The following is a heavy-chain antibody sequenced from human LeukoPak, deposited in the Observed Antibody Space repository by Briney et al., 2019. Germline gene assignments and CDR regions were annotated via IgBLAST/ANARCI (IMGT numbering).Heavy chain of an antibody. V-gene: IGHV1-2*02. Sequence: ASVKVSCKASGYTFTGYYMHWVRQAPGQGLEWMGWINPNSGGTNYAQKFQGRVTMTRDTSISTAYMELSRLRSDDTAVYYCARVRGYCSSTSCYTEGRYFDYWGQGTLVTVSS. CDR3: ARVRGYCSSTSCYTEGRYFDY. CDR2: INPNSGGT. J-gene: IGHJ4*02. CDR1: GYTFTGYY. D-gene: IGHD2-2*02.